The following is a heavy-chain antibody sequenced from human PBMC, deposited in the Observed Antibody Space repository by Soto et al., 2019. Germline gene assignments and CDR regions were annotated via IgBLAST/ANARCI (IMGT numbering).Heavy chain of an antibody. CDR2: INHSGST. CDR3: ARGGDIVVVPADNWFDP. CDR1: GRSFSGYY. V-gene: IGHV4-34*01. J-gene: IGHJ5*02. D-gene: IGHD2-2*01. Sequence: SETLSLTCAVYGRSFSGYYWSWIRQPPGKGLEWIGEINHSGSTNYNPSLKSRVTISLDTAKNQFSLKLSPVAAADTAVYYCARGGDIVVVPADNWFDPWGQGTLVTVSS.